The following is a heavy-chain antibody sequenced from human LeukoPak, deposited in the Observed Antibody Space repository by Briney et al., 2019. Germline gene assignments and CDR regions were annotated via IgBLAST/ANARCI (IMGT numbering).Heavy chain of an antibody. J-gene: IGHJ4*02. D-gene: IGHD3-16*02. CDR2: VHINGNT. V-gene: IGHV4-4*02. Sequence: PSGTLSLTCGVSGGSVTSTNWWTWIRQPPGKGLEWIGEVHINGNTNYNPALYGRVTMSVDTSDNHVSLKLTSLTAADTAVYFCAREGGPYRPLDYSGQGTLVTVIS. CDR3: AREGGPYRPLDY. CDR1: GGSVTSTNW.